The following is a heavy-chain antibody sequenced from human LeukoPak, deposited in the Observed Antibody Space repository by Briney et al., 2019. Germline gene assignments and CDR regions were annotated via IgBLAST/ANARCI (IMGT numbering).Heavy chain of an antibody. CDR3: ARGLYCSGGSCYGRFDY. Sequence: GGSLRLFCAASGFIYSRSAMHWVRQAPGKGLEWVAFISYDGGNKYYGDSVKGRFTISRDNSKNTLYLQMNSLRSEDTAVYYCARGLYCSGGSCYGRFDYWGQGTLVTVSS. CDR2: ISYDGGNK. D-gene: IGHD2-15*01. CDR1: GFIYSRSA. V-gene: IGHV3-30*04. J-gene: IGHJ4*02.